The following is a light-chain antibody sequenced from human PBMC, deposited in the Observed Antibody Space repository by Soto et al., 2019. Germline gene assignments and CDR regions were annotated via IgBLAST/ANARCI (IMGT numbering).Light chain of an antibody. J-gene: IGLJ2*01. V-gene: IGLV3-1*01. CDR2: DDT. CDR1: KLGGKY. CDR3: QAWDNSVV. Sequence: SYELTQPPSVSVSPGQTATMTCSGDKLGGKYVCWYQQKPGQSPVLVIYDDTKRPSGIPERFSGSNSGNTATLTISGTQAMDEADYYCQAWDNSVVFGGGTK.